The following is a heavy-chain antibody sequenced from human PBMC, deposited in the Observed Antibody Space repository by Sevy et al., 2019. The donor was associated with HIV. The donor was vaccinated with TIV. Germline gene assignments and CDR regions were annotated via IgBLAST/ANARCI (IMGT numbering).Heavy chain of an antibody. CDR2: IYYSGST. CDR1: GGSISSYY. V-gene: IGHV4-59*01. D-gene: IGHD6-13*01. J-gene: IGHJ4*02. Sequence: SETLSLTCTVSGGSISSYYWSWIRQPPGKGLEWIGYIYYSGSTNFNPSLKSRVTISVDTSKNQFSLKLSSVTAADTAVYYCARERQLVLDYWGQGTLVTVSS. CDR3: ARERQLVLDY.